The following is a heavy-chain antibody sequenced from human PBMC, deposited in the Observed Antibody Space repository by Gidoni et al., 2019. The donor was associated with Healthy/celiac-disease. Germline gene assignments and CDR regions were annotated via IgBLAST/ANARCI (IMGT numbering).Heavy chain of an antibody. Sequence: EVQLVESGGGLVQPGGSLRLSCAASGFTFSSYAMSWVRQAPGKGLEWVSAISGSGGSTYYADSVKGRFTISRDNSKNTLYLQMNSLRAEDTAVYYCAKGSITMVRGVRNRYNWFDPWGQGTLVTVSS. CDR3: AKGSITMVRGVRNRYNWFDP. CDR2: ISGSGGST. CDR1: GFTFSSYA. V-gene: IGHV3-23*04. J-gene: IGHJ5*02. D-gene: IGHD3-10*01.